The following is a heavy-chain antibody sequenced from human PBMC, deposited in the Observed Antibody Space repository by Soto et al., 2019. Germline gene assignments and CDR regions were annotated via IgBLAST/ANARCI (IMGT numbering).Heavy chain of an antibody. CDR3: AKERLARGIDY. V-gene: IGHV3-23*01. CDR1: GFTFSNYA. CDR2: ISSSGSNT. J-gene: IGHJ4*02. Sequence: EVQLLDSGGGLVQPGGSLRLSCAASGFTFSNYAMSWVRHAPGKGLDWVSTISSSGSNTYYVDAVKGRFSISRDNSKNTVYLEMKNLRAEDTAVYYCAKERLARGIDYWGQGTLVTVSS. D-gene: IGHD3-10*01.